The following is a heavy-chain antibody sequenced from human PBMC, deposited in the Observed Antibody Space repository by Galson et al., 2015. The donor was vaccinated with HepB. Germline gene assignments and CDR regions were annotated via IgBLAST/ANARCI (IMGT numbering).Heavy chain of an antibody. D-gene: IGHD3-16*02. CDR2: INSDGSST. J-gene: IGHJ3*01. Sequence: SLRLSCAASGFTFRSFWMHWVRQAPGKGLVWVSRINSDGSSTSHADSVRGRFTISRDNAKNTVYLQMNSLRVEDTAVYYCGRDLGPMISFGGLIIIQDWGQGTMVTVSS. V-gene: IGHV3-74*01. CDR1: GFTFRSFW. CDR3: GRDLGPMISFGGLIIIQD.